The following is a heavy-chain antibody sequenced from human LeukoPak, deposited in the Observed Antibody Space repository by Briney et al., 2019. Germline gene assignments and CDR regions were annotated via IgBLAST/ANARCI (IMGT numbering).Heavy chain of an antibody. J-gene: IGHJ4*02. CDR1: GGSISSSSYY. CDR3: ARAQRYSSRPYFFDY. D-gene: IGHD6-13*01. CDR2: IYYNGST. V-gene: IGHV4-39*01. Sequence: PSETLSLTCTVSGGSISSSSYYWGWVRQPPGKGLEWLGSIYYNGSTYYNPSLKSRVTISVDTSKNQFSLNLSSVTAADTAVYYCARAQRYSSRPYFFDYWGQGTLVTVSS.